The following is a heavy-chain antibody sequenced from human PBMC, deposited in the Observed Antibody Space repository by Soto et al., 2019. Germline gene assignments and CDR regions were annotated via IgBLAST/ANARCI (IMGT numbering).Heavy chain of an antibody. CDR3: AKLAYYHNAMDV. D-gene: IGHD3-16*01. CDR2: ISPKSGDT. V-gene: IGHV1-2*02. Sequence: ASVKVSCKASGYTFTDYYLHWVRQAPGLGLEWMGWISPKSGDTKYAQNFQGRVTMTRDTSIRAAYMELSSLTSDDTAVYYCAKLAYYHNAMDVWGQGTTVT. J-gene: IGHJ6*02. CDR1: GYTFTDYY.